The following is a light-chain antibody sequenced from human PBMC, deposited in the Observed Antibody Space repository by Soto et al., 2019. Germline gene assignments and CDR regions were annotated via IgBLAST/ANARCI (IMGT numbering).Light chain of an antibody. CDR1: SSNIGKNY. Sequence: QSVLTQPPSVSAAPGQKVTISCSGSSSNIGKNYVSWYQQVPGTAPKLVIYEDNKRRSGFPDRFSGSKSGTSATLGITGLQTGDEADYYCGTWDSSLSVFVFGTGTKLTVL. CDR3: GTWDSSLSVFV. V-gene: IGLV1-51*02. J-gene: IGLJ1*01. CDR2: EDN.